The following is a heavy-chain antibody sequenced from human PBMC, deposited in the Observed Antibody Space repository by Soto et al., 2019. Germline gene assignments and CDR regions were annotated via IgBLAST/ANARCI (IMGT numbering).Heavy chain of an antibody. J-gene: IGHJ4*02. Sequence: SETLSLTCTVSGGSISSSNYYWGWIRQPPGKGLEWIGTIYYSGRTYYNASLKSRVTISVDTSKNQFSLKLSSVTAADTAVYYCAGLFGPTVAKLDYWGQGTLVTVSS. V-gene: IGHV4-39*01. D-gene: IGHD4-17*01. CDR1: GGSISSSNYY. CDR3: AGLFGPTVAKLDY. CDR2: IYYSGRT.